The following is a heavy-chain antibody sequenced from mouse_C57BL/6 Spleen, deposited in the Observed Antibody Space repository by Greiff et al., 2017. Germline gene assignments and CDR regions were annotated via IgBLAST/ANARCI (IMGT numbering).Heavy chain of an antibody. Sequence: QVQLQQSGAELARPGASVKLSCKASGYTFTSYGISWVKQRPGQGLEWIGEIYPRSGNTYYNEKFKGKATLTADKSSSTAYMELRSLTSEDSAVYYCASDGYDGYWGQGTTLTVSS. J-gene: IGHJ2*01. CDR2: IYPRSGNT. CDR3: ASDGYDGY. D-gene: IGHD2-2*01. V-gene: IGHV1-81*01. CDR1: GYTFTSYG.